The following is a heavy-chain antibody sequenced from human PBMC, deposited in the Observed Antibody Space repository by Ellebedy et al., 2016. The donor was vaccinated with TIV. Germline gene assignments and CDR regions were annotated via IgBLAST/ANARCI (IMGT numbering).Heavy chain of an antibody. V-gene: IGHV1-2*02. CDR1: GYTFTSYY. CDR3: ARVHSGSGSYYPFDY. CDR2: INPSGGST. J-gene: IGHJ4*02. Sequence: ASVKVSCXASGYTFTSYYMHWVRQAPGQGLEWMGIINPSGGSTNYAQKFQGRVTMTRDTSISTAYMELSRLRSDDTAVYYCARVHSGSGSYYPFDYWGQGTLVTVSS. D-gene: IGHD3-10*01.